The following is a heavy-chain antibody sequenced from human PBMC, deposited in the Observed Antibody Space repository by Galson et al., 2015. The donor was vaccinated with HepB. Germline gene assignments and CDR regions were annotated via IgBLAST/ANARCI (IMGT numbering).Heavy chain of an antibody. CDR3: ARSLGDYYYANFVY. V-gene: IGHV3-30*04. D-gene: IGHD3-22*01. CDR2: ISYDGSYK. J-gene: IGHJ4*02. CDR1: GLTFSSFA. Sequence: SLRLSCAASGLTFSSFAMHWVRQAPGKGLEWVAVISYDGSYKYYADSMKGRFTISRDNSKNTLYLQMNSLRVEDTAEYYCARSLGDYYYANFVYWGQGTLVTVSS.